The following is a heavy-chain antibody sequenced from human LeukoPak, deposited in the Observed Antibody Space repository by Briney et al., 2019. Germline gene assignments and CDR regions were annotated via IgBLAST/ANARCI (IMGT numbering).Heavy chain of an antibody. Sequence: GGSLRLSCAASGFTFSNYGMNWVRQAPGKGLEWVSAISGSGGSTYYADSVKGRFTISRDNSKNTLYLQMNSLRAEDTAVYYCVKDSYDSSGYWSYFDYWGQGTLVTVSS. CDR2: ISGSGGST. J-gene: IGHJ4*02. CDR1: GFTFSNYG. D-gene: IGHD3-22*01. V-gene: IGHV3-23*01. CDR3: VKDSYDSSGYWSYFDY.